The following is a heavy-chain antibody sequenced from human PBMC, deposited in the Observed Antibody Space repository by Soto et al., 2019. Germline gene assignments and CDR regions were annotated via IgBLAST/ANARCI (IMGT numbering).Heavy chain of an antibody. CDR1: GLTFEEYV. Sequence: EVQLVESGGGLVQPGRSLRLSCVVSGLTFEEYVIHWVRQAPGKGLEWVSGITWDSGDIVYADSVQGRFTISRDNAKKSVYLQMNSLRGDDTALYYCATVGRHQLAYDGLAFWGQGTMVTVSS. J-gene: IGHJ3*01. CDR3: ATVGRHQLAYDGLAF. D-gene: IGHD1-1*01. CDR2: ITWDSGDI. V-gene: IGHV3-9*01.